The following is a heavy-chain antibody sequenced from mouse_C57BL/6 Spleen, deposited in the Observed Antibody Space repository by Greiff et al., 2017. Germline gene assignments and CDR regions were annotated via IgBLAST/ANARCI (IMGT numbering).Heavy chain of an antibody. CDR1: GFSLTSYG. Sequence: VKLEESGPGLVAPSQSLSITCTVSGFSLTSYGVHWVRQPPGKGLEWLVVIWSDGSTTYNSALKSRLSISKDNSKSQVFLKMNSLQTDDTAMYYCARHDYDYDGVAYWGQGTLVTVSA. D-gene: IGHD2-4*01. CDR3: ARHDYDYDGVAY. CDR2: IWSDGST. V-gene: IGHV2-6-1*01. J-gene: IGHJ3*01.